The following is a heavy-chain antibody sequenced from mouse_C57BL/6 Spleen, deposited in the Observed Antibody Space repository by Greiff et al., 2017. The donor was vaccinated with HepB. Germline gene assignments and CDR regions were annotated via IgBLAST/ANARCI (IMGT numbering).Heavy chain of an antibody. J-gene: IGHJ4*01. D-gene: IGHD1-1*01. CDR3: ARSNDYYDYAMDY. Sequence: QVQLQHSGPELVKPGASVKISCKASGYAFSSSWMNWVKQRPGKGLEWIGRIYPGDGDTNYNGKFKGKATLTADKSSSTAYMQLSSLTSEDSAVYFCARSNDYYDYAMDYWGQGTSVTVSS. V-gene: IGHV1-82*01. CDR2: IYPGDGDT. CDR1: GYAFSSSW.